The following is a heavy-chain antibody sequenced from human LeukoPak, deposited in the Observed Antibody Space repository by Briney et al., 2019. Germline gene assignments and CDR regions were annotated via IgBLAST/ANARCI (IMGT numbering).Heavy chain of an antibody. Sequence: GESLKISCKGSGYSFTSYCIVWVRQMPGKGLEWMGIIYPGDSDTRYSPSFQGQVTLSADKSISTAYLQWSSLKASDTAMYYCARLVSGVGNWFDPWGQGTLVTVSS. CDR1: GYSFTSYC. D-gene: IGHD1-26*01. CDR3: ARLVSGVGNWFDP. J-gene: IGHJ5*02. V-gene: IGHV5-51*01. CDR2: IYPGDSDT.